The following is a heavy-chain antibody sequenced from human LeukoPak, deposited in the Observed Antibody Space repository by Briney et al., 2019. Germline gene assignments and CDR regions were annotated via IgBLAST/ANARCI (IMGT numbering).Heavy chain of an antibody. J-gene: IGHJ4*02. CDR3: ARDYGGSYFSFPSDY. CDR2: INPNSGGT. CDR1: GYTFTGCY. Sequence: ASVKVSCKASGYTFTGCYMHWVRQAPGQGLEWMGWINPNSGGTNYAQKFQGRVTMTRDTSISTAYMELSRLRSDDTAVYYCARDYGGSYFSFPSDYWGQGTLVTVSS. V-gene: IGHV1-2*02. D-gene: IGHD1-26*01.